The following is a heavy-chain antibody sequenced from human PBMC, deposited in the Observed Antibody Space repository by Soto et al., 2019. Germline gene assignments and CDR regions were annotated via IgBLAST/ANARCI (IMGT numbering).Heavy chain of an antibody. D-gene: IGHD3-10*01. CDR3: ARPRKYSGQYYFDY. CDR2: IIPIFGTA. Sequence: QVQLVQSGAEVKKPGSSVKVSCKASGGTFSSYAISWVRQAPGQGLEWMGGIIPIFGTANYAQKFQGRVTITADESTSTAYRELSSLRSEDTAVYYCARPRKYSGQYYFDYWGQGTLVTVSS. J-gene: IGHJ4*02. CDR1: GGTFSSYA. V-gene: IGHV1-69*01.